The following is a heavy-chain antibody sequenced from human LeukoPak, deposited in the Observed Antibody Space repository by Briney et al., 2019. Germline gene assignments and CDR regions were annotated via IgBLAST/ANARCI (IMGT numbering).Heavy chain of an antibody. J-gene: IGHJ4*02. D-gene: IGHD3-22*01. Sequence: GGSLRLSCAASGFTFSSYDMHWVRQATGKGLEWVSAIGTAGDTYYPGSVKGRFTISRENAKNSLYLQMNSLRAGDTAVYYCARSNYYDSSAAFDYWGQGTLVTVSS. V-gene: IGHV3-13*01. CDR2: IGTAGDT. CDR3: ARSNYYDSSAAFDY. CDR1: GFTFSSYD.